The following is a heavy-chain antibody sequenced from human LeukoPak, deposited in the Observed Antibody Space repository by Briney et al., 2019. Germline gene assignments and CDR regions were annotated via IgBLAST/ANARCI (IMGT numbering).Heavy chain of an antibody. V-gene: IGHV1-69*13. CDR3: ARGQYYDFWSEYYFDY. Sequence: ASVKVSCKASGYTFTRYTMHWVRQAPGQRLEWMGGIIPIFGTANYAQKFQGRVTITADESTSTAYMELSSLRSEDTAVYYCARGQYYDFWSEYYFDYWGQGTLVTVSS. J-gene: IGHJ4*02. CDR2: IIPIFGTA. D-gene: IGHD3-3*01. CDR1: GYTFTRYT.